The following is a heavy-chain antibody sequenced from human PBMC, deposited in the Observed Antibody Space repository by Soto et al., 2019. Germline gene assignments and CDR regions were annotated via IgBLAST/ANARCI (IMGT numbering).Heavy chain of an antibody. CDR2: ISAYNGNT. Sequence: QVQLVQSGAEVKKPGASVKVSCKASGYTFTSYGISWVRQAPGPGLEWMGWISAYNGNTNYAQKLQGRATRTTDTATSTAYMELRSLRADDTAVYYCARASNAIVVGAATRESWFDPWGQGTLVTVSS. V-gene: IGHV1-18*01. CDR3: ARASNAIVVGAATRESWFDP. CDR1: GYTFTSYG. D-gene: IGHD2-15*01. J-gene: IGHJ5*02.